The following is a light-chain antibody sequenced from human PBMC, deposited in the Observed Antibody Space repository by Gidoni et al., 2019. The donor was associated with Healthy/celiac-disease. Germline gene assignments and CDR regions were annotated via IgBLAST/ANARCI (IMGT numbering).Light chain of an antibody. Sequence: DIQMPQSPSSLSASVGDRVTITCRASQSISSYLNWYQQKPGKAPKLLIYAASSLQSGVPSRFSGSGSGIDFTLTISSLQPEEFATYYCQQSYITLWTFGQGTKVEIK. J-gene: IGKJ1*01. CDR3: QQSYITLWT. V-gene: IGKV1-39*01. CDR1: QSISSY. CDR2: AAS.